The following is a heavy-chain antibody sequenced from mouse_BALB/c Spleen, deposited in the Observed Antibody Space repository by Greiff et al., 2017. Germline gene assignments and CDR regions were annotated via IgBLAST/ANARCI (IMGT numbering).Heavy chain of an antibody. Sequence: VQVVESGPGLVAPSQSLSITCTVSGFSLTSYGVHWVRQPPGKGLEWLGVIWAGGSTNYNSALMSRLSISKDNSKSQVFLKMNSLQTDDTAMYYCAREITTATYYFDDWGQGTTLTVSS. D-gene: IGHD1-2*01. V-gene: IGHV2-9*02. CDR1: GFSLTSYG. J-gene: IGHJ2*01. CDR3: AREITTATYYFDD. CDR2: IWAGGST.